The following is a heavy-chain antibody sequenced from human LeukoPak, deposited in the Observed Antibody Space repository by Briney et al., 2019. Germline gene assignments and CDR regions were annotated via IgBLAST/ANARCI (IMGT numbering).Heavy chain of an antibody. D-gene: IGHD6-13*01. CDR3: ARVSSSADY. CDR2: ISSSSSTI. V-gene: IGHV3-48*04. CDR1: GFTFSSYS. J-gene: IGHJ4*02. Sequence: PGGSLRLSCAASGFTFSSYSMSWVRQAPGKGLEWVSYISSSSSTIYYADSVKGRFTISRDNAKNSLYLQMNSLRAADTAVYYCARVSSSADYWGQGTLVTVSS.